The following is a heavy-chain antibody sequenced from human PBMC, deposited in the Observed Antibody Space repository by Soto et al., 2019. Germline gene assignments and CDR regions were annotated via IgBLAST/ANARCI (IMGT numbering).Heavy chain of an antibody. D-gene: IGHD3-3*01. V-gene: IGHV1-18*01. CDR1: GYTFTSYG. Sequence: QVQLVQSGAEVKKPGASVKVSCKASGYTFTSYGISWVRQAPGQGLEWMGWISAYNGNTNYAQKLQGRVTMTTDTSTSTAYMELRSLRSDDTAVYYCAISTYYDFWSGYFGGGVVDYYYTDVWGKGTTVTVSS. CDR3: AISTYYDFWSGYFGGGVVDYYYTDV. J-gene: IGHJ6*03. CDR2: ISAYNGNT.